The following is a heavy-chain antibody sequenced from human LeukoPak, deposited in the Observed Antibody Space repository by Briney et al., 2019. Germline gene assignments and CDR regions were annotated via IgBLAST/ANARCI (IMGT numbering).Heavy chain of an antibody. CDR2: ISGSGGST. D-gene: IGHD2-2*01. Sequence: PGGSLRLSCAASGFTFSTYAMTWVRQAPGEGLEWVSGISGSGGSTYYTDSVKGRFTISSDNSNNTLHLQMSSLRAEDTALYYCVKDRCDRTTCPEVWGQGTLVTVSS. CDR3: VKDRCDRTTCPEV. J-gene: IGHJ4*02. V-gene: IGHV3-23*01. CDR1: GFTFSTYA.